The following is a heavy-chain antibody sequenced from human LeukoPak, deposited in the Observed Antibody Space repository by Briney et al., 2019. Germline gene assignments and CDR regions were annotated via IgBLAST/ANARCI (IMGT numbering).Heavy chain of an antibody. CDR2: IIPIFGTA. J-gene: IGHJ4*02. D-gene: IGHD4-23*01. CDR3: ARDYGAKRVFDY. Sequence: ASVKVSCKASGGTFSSYAIGWVRQAPGQGLEWMGGIIPIFGTANYAQKFQGRVTITADKSTSTAYMELSSLRSEDTAVYYCARDYGAKRVFDYWGQGTLVTVSS. V-gene: IGHV1-69*06. CDR1: GGTFSSYA.